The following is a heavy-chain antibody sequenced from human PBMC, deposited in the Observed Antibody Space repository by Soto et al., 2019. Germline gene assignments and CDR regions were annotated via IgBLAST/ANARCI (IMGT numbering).Heavy chain of an antibody. CDR3: ARSRGFSDSSGYYPRGVPPFDY. Sequence: PSETLSLTCTVSGGSISSGGYYWSWIRQHPGKGLEWIGYIYYSGSTYYNPSLKSRVTISVDTSKNQFSLKLSSVTAADTAVYYCARSRGFSDSSGYYPRGVPPFDYWGQGTLVTVSS. V-gene: IGHV4-31*03. CDR1: GGSISSGGYY. CDR2: IYYSGST. D-gene: IGHD3-22*01. J-gene: IGHJ4*02.